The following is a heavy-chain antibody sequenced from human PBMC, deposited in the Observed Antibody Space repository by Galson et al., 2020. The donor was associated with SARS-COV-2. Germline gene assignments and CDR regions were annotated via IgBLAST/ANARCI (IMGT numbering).Heavy chain of an antibody. V-gene: IGHV1-24*01. J-gene: IGHJ6*02. D-gene: IGHD3-10*01. Sequence: ASVKVPCKVSGYTLTELSIHWVRQAPGKGLEWMGGFDPEDGETIYAQKFQGRVTMTEDTSTDTAYMELSSLRSEDTAVYYCATAPSIRGVITSYYYYYGMDVWGQGTTVTVSS. CDR2: FDPEDGET. CDR1: GYTLTELS. CDR3: ATAPSIRGVITSYYYYYGMDV.